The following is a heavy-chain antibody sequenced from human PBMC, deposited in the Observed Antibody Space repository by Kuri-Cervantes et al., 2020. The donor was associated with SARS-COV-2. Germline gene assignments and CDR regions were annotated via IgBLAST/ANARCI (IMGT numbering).Heavy chain of an antibody. D-gene: IGHD3-3*01. Sequence: SCAISGDSVSSNSAAWNWIRQSPSRGLEWLGRTYYRSKWYNDYAVSVKSRITINPDTSKNQFSLQLNSVTPEDTAVYYCARHQMGSITIFGVVTQNYYFDYWGQGTLVTVSS. CDR2: TYYRSKWYN. CDR3: ARHQMGSITIFGVVTQNYYFDY. J-gene: IGHJ4*02. V-gene: IGHV6-1*01. CDR1: GDSVSSNSAA.